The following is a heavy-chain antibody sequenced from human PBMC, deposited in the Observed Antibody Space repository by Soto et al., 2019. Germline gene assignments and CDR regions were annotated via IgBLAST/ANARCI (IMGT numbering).Heavy chain of an antibody. D-gene: IGHD6-19*01. V-gene: IGHV3-23*01. CDR1: GFTFSTYA. Sequence: EVQLLESGGGLVQPGGSLRLSCAASGFTFSTYAMNWVRQAPGKGLEWVSGISGSGDSTYYADSVKGRFTVSRDNSKNTRYLQMNSLRAEDTAVFYCAKERSSGWSLDYWGQGPLVTVSS. CDR2: ISGSGDST. J-gene: IGHJ4*02. CDR3: AKERSSGWSLDY.